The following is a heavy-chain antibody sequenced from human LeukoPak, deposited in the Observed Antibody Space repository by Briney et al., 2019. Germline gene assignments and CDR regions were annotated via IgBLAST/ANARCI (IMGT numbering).Heavy chain of an antibody. CDR3: TTDWGYYDSSGYYSTEYFQH. Sequence: PGGSLRLSCAASGFTFDDFAMHWVRQAPGKGLEWVSGISWNSGSIGYADSLKGRFTISRDNAKNSLYLQMNSLKTEDTAVYYCTTDWGYYDSSGYYSTEYFQHWGQGTLVTVSS. D-gene: IGHD3-22*01. CDR2: ISWNSGSI. V-gene: IGHV3-9*01. CDR1: GFTFDDFA. J-gene: IGHJ1*01.